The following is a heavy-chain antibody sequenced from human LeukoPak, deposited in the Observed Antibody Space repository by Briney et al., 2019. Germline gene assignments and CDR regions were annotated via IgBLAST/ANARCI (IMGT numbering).Heavy chain of an antibody. Sequence: SETLSLTCTVSGGSISSSSYYWGWIRQPPGKGLEWIGSIYYSGSTYYNPSLKSRVTISVDTSKNQFSLKLSSVTAADTAVYYCAGSRIAAAGTDRWDQGTLVTVSS. CDR2: IYYSGST. CDR3: AGSRIAAAGTDR. CDR1: GGSISSSSYY. J-gene: IGHJ5*02. D-gene: IGHD6-13*01. V-gene: IGHV4-39*01.